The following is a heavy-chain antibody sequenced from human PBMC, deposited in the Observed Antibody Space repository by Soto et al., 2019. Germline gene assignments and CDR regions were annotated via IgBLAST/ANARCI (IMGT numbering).Heavy chain of an antibody. D-gene: IGHD4-17*01. CDR1: GFTISTYA. CDR3: AKSLRTTVTSGFWFAP. CDR2: ISGSGHIT. V-gene: IGHV3-23*01. J-gene: IGHJ5*02. Sequence: EVQLLESGGGLVQPGGSLRLSCAASGFTISTYAMSWVRQAPGKGLEWVSGISGSGHITYYADSVKGQFTFSRDISKNPLYLQMRSQRAEDTAVYHCAKSLRTTVTSGFWFAPWGHGTLVTVSS.